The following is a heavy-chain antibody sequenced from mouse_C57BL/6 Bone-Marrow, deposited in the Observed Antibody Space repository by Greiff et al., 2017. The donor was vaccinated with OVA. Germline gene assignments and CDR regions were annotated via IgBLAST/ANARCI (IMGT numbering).Heavy chain of an antibody. J-gene: IGHJ4*01. Sequence: EVKLVESGPELVKPGASVKIPCKASGYTFTDYNMDWVKQSHGKSLEWIGDINPNNGGTIYNQKFKGKATLTVDKSSSTAYMELRSLTSEDTAVYYCARVGDGDYAMDYWGQGTSVTVSS. CDR1: GYTFTDYN. CDR2: INPNNGGT. D-gene: IGHD3-1*01. CDR3: ARVGDGDYAMDY. V-gene: IGHV1-18*01.